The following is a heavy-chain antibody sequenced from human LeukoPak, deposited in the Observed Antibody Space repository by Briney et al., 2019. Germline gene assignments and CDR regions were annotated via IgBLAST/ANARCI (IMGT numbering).Heavy chain of an antibody. CDR2: ISYDGSNK. CDR1: GFTFSSYA. CDR3: ARDLYFAAAAGPLRY. J-gene: IGHJ4*02. Sequence: GGSLRLSCTASGFTFSSYAMHWVRQAPGKGLEWVAVISYDGSNKYYADSVKGRFTISRDNSKNTLYLQMNSLRAEDTAVYYCARDLYFAAAAGPLRYWGQGTLVTVSS. V-gene: IGHV3-30*04. D-gene: IGHD6-13*01.